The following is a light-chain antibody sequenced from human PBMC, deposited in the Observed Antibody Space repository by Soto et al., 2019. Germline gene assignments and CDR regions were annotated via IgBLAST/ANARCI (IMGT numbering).Light chain of an antibody. Sequence: IQLTQSPSSLSASVGDRVTISCRASQGIANFLAWYQQKPGKAPKLLIYGASTLQSGVPSRFSGSGSGTDFTLTISSLQPEDFATYYCQQLTSFPIPFGPGTRVDIK. J-gene: IGKJ3*01. CDR1: QGIANF. CDR3: QQLTSFPIP. CDR2: GAS. V-gene: IGKV1-9*01.